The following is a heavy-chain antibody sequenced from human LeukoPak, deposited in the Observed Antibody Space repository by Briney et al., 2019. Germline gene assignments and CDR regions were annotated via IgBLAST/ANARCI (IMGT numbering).Heavy chain of an antibody. Sequence: PGGSLRLSCAASGFTFSGRWMSWLRQAPGKGLEWVAHINQGGTDKYYVDSVKGRFTISRDNAKNSLYLQMNSLRAEDTAVDYCAREIVGTHKSRFDPWGQGTLVTVSS. J-gene: IGHJ5*02. CDR3: AREIVGTHKSRFDP. V-gene: IGHV3-7*03. CDR2: INQGGTDK. CDR1: GFTFSGRW. D-gene: IGHD1-26*01.